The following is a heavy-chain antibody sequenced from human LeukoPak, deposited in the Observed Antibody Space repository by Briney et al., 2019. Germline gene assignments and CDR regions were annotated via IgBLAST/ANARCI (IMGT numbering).Heavy chain of an antibody. CDR3: ARAAARGLLWFGPGEFWFDP. D-gene: IGHD3-10*01. V-gene: IGHV1-18*04. CDR2: ISAYNGST. J-gene: IGHJ5*02. Sequence: GASVKVSCKASGYTFTGYYMHWVRQAPGQGLEWMGWISAYNGSTNYAQKLQGRVTMTTDTSTSTAYMELRSLRSDDTAVYYCARAAARGLLWFGPGEFWFDPWGQGTLVTVSS. CDR1: GYTFTGYY.